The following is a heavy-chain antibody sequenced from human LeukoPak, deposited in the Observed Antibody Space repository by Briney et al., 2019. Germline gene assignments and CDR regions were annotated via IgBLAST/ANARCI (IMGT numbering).Heavy chain of an antibody. D-gene: IGHD3-10*01. J-gene: IGHJ6*03. CDR1: GGSISSYY. CDR2: IYTSGST. V-gene: IGHV4-4*07. Sequence: PSETLSLTCTVSGGSISSYYWSWIRQPAGKGLEWIGRIYTSGSTNYNPSLKSRVTMSVDTSKNQFSLKLSSVTAADTAVYYCAREVLLWFGELLFYMDVWGKGTTVTISS. CDR3: AREVLLWFGELLFYMDV.